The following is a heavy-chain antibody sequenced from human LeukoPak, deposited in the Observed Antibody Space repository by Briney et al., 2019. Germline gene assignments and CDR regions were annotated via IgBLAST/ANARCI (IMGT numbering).Heavy chain of an antibody. J-gene: IGHJ6*02. CDR1: GFIFNTYA. Sequence: TGGSLRLSCAASGFIFNTYAIHWVRQAPGKGLDWVAVISYDGSNRYYADSVKGRFTISRDDSKNTLYLQMNSLGGEDTAVYYCARDNYGMDVWGQGTTVTVSS. V-gene: IGHV3-30-3*01. CDR2: ISYDGSNR. CDR3: ARDNYGMDV.